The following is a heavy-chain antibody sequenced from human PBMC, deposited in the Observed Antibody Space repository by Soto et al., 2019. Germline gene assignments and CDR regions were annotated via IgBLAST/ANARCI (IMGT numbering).Heavy chain of an antibody. CDR2: INHSRST. CDR1: GGSFSGYY. D-gene: IGHD3-10*01. CDR3: ARGVPLLRWFGELYAPGYFDY. Sequence: LETLSLTCAVYGGSFSGYYWSWIRQPPGKGLEWIGEINHSRSTNYNPSLKSRVTISVDTSKNQFSLKLSSVTAADTAVYYCARGVPLLRWFGELYAPGYFDYWGQGTLVTVSS. V-gene: IGHV4-34*01. J-gene: IGHJ4*02.